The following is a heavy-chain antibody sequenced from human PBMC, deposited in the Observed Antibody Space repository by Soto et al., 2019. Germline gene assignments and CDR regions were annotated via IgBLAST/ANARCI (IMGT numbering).Heavy chain of an antibody. D-gene: IGHD3-16*01. V-gene: IGHV1-69*18. CDR2: IIPIFRTP. CDR3: ARDSRLWGSTSWKREKLFDI. CDR1: GGNFNTYP. J-gene: IGHJ3*02. Sequence: QVRLEQSGAEVKRPGSSVKVSCKTAGGNFNTYPISWVRQAPGHRLEGMGNIIPIFRTPDYAKKFQGRVTINGNEATTTVYMELRSLKSNDSAVYYCARDSRLWGSTSWKREKLFDIWGQGTMVTVSS.